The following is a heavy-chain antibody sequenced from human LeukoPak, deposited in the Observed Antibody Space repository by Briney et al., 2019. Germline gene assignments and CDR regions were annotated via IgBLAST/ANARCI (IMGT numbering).Heavy chain of an antibody. CDR1: GFTFDDYA. J-gene: IGHJ4*02. Sequence: GGSLRLSCAASGFTFDDYAMHWVRQAPGKGLEWVSGISWNSGSIGYADSVKGRFTISRDNAKNSLYLQMNSLRAEDTALYYCAYSRSSGYPYYFDYWGQGTLVTVSS. V-gene: IGHV3-9*01. D-gene: IGHD3-22*01. CDR2: ISWNSGSI. CDR3: AYSRSSGYPYYFDY.